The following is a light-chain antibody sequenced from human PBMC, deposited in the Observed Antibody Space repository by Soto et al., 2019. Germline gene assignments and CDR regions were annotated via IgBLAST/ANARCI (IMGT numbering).Light chain of an antibody. V-gene: IGKV3-15*01. J-gene: IGKJ5*01. Sequence: EIMMTQSPATLSVSPGERATLSCRASQSVSNNLAWYQQKPGQAPRLLIYFASTRATGIPARFSGSGSGTEFTLTISSLQSEDFALYYCQQYNNWPPITFGQGTRLEIK. CDR3: QQYNNWPPIT. CDR1: QSVSNN. CDR2: FAS.